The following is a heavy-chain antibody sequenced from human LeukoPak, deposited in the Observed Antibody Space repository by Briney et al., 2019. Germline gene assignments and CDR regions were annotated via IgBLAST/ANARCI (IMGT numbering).Heavy chain of an antibody. CDR2: IYISGNT. J-gene: IGHJ4*02. CDR3: AREIYGSGSYYFDY. CDR1: GGCISSYD. V-gene: IGHV4-4*07. D-gene: IGHD3-10*01. Sequence: SETLSLTCTVSGGCISSYDWSWIRQPAGKGLEWIGRIYISGNTYYNSSLKSRVTMSVDTSKNQLSLKLSSVSAADTAVYYCAREIYGSGSYYFDYWGQGTLVTVSS.